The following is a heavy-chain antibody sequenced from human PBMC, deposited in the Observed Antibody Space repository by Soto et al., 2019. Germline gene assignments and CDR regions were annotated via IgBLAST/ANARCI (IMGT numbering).Heavy chain of an antibody. Sequence: GGSLRLSCAASGFTFSSYDMHWVRQATGKGLEWVSAIGTAGDTYYPGSVKGRFTISRENAKNSLYLQMNSLRAGDTAVYYCARAVVENRDYYYYYYYMDVWGKGTTVTVSS. CDR3: ARAVVENRDYYYYYYYMDV. CDR2: IGTAGDT. J-gene: IGHJ6*03. CDR1: GFTFSSYD. V-gene: IGHV3-13*01. D-gene: IGHD2-21*01.